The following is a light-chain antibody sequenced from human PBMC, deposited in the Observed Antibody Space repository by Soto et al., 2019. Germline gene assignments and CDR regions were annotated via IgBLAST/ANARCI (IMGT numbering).Light chain of an antibody. CDR1: SSDIGAYNY. CDR2: EVT. J-gene: IGLJ1*01. Sequence: QSALTQPPSASGSPGQSVTFSCTGTSSDIGAYNYVSWYQQRPGKAPKLIIYEVTKRPSGVSNRFSGSKSGNTASLTISGLQAEDETDYYCCSYAGANTYVFGTGTKVTVL. V-gene: IGLV2-8*01. CDR3: CSYAGANTYV.